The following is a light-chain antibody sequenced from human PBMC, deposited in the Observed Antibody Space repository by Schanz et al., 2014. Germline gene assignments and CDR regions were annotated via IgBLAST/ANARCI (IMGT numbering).Light chain of an antibody. V-gene: IGKV3D-15*01. J-gene: IGKJ1*01. CDR2: DAS. CDR1: QSVSSN. CDR3: QQYGSPPRT. Sequence: EIVMTQSPATLSVSPGERATLSCRASQSVSSNLAWYQQKPGQAPRLLIYDASKRATGIPARFSGSGSGTDFALTISSLEPEDFAVYYCQQYGSPPRTFGQGTKVEIK.